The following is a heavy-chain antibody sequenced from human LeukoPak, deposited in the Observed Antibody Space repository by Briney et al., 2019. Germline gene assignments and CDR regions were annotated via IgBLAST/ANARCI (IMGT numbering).Heavy chain of an antibody. CDR3: ARESAYCGGDCPPYFDY. CDR1: GFTFSSYG. D-gene: IGHD2-21*02. J-gene: IGHJ4*02. CDR2: ISGSGGST. Sequence: GGTLRLSCAASGFTFSSYGMSWVRQAPGKGLEWVSAISGSGGSTYYADSVKGRFTISRDNSKNTLYLQMNSLRAEDTAVYYCARESAYCGGDCPPYFDYWGQGTLVTVSS. V-gene: IGHV3-23*01.